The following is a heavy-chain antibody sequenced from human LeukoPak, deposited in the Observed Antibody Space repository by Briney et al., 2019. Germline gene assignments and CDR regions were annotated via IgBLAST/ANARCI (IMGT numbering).Heavy chain of an antibody. Sequence: SVKVSCKASGYTFTNYGITWMRQAPGQGLEWMGWINTYNGNTNYAQRLQGRVTITTDTSTSTAYMELRSLRSDDTAVFYCARDLVDGVGAPGAYWGQGALVTVSS. CDR1: GYTFTNYG. CDR2: INTYNGNT. V-gene: IGHV1-18*01. J-gene: IGHJ4*02. D-gene: IGHD1-26*01. CDR3: ARDLVDGVGAPGAY.